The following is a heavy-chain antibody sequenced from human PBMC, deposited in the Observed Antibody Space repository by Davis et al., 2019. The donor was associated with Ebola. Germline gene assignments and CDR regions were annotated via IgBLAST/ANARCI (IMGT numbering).Heavy chain of an antibody. D-gene: IGHD1-14*01. CDR3: ARDGNHRMAIPHLGDY. CDR1: GYTFTSYA. CDR2: INTNTGNP. J-gene: IGHJ4*02. V-gene: IGHV7-4-1*02. Sequence: AASVKVSCKASGYTFTSYAMNWVRQAPGQGLEWMGWINTNTGNPTYAQGFTGRFVFSLDTSVSTAYLQISSLKAEDTAVYYCARDGNHRMAIPHLGDYWGQGTLVTVSS.